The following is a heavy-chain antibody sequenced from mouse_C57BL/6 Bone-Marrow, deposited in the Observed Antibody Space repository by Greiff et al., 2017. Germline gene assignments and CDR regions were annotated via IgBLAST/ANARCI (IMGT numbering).Heavy chain of an antibody. CDR2: INPNNGGT. D-gene: IGHD1-1*01. CDR3: ARGRGYGSRDY. CDR1: GYTFTDYY. J-gene: IGHJ2*01. V-gene: IGHV1-26*01. Sequence: VQLQQSGPELVKPGASVKISCKASGYTFTDYYMNWVKQSHGKSLEWIGDINPNNGGTSYNQKFKGKATLTVDKSSSTAYMELRSLTSEDSAVYYYARGRGYGSRDYWGQGTTLTVSS.